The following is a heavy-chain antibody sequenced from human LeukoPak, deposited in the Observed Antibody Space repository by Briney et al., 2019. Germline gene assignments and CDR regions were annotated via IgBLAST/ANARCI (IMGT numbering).Heavy chain of an antibody. CDR3: ARDLEPD. Sequence: RSETLSLTCTVSGGSISNYYWNWIRQPPGKGLEWIGYIYYSGTTNYNPSLNSRITISMDTSKNQFFLKLRSVTAADTAVYYCARDLEPDWGQGTLVTVSS. CDR1: GGSISNYY. D-gene: IGHD1-1*01. J-gene: IGHJ4*02. CDR2: IYYSGTT. V-gene: IGHV4-4*08.